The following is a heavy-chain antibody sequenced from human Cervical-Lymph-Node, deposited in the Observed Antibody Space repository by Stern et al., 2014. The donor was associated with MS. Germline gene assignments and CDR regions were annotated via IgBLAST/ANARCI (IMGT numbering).Heavy chain of an antibody. CDR1: GGTFSSYI. CDR2: SIPMFGTA. CDR3: ARAGYDFWRGDPFDY. J-gene: IGHJ4*02. Sequence: VQLLQSGAEVKKPGSSVKVSCRASGGTFSSYIISWVRHAPGQGLEWMGGSIPMFGTANYAEKFQDRVTFTADESTSTAYMEMSSLRSDDTAVYFCARAGYDFWRGDPFDYWGQGTLVTVSS. D-gene: IGHD3-3*01. V-gene: IGHV1-69*01.